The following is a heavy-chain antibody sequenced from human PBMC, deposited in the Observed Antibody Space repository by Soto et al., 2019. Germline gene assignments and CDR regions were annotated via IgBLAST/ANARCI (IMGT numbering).Heavy chain of an antibody. CDR3: AGRRGYYYVMDV. CDR2: INPSGGSA. V-gene: IGHV1-46*01. D-gene: IGHD3-10*01. Sequence: ASVKVSCKASGYTFTTFYIHWVRQAPGQGLEWMGVINPSGGSANYPQKFQGRVTMTRDTSTGTVYMELNSLKSEDTAVYYCAGRRGYYYVMDVWGQGTTVTVSS. CDR1: GYTFTTFY. J-gene: IGHJ6*02.